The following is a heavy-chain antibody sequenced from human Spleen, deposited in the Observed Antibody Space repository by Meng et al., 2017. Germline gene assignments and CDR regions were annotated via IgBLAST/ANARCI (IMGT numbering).Heavy chain of an antibody. J-gene: IGHJ4*02. Sequence: GESLKISCAASGFTFSTYTMNWVRQAPGKGLEWVSSISISGETTRYADSVKGRFTVSRDNSRSTLHLQMNSLRAEDTAIYYCAKEIRPNDYWGQGTLVTVSS. CDR2: ISISGETT. CDR1: GFTFSTYT. V-gene: IGHV3-23*01. CDR3: AKEIRPNDY.